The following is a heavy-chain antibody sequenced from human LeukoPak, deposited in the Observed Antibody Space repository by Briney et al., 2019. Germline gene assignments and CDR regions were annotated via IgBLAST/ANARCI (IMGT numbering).Heavy chain of an antibody. J-gene: IGHJ6*02. D-gene: IGHD2-2*01. CDR1: GFTFSTYS. CDR3: ARDLVVVVPAAIRYYYYGMDV. Sequence: GGSLRLSCAASGFTFSTYSMNWVRQAPGKGLEWVSYISSSSSTIYYADSVKGRFTISRDNAKNSLYLQMNSLRAEDTAVYYCARDLVVVVPAAIRYYYYGMDVWGQGTTVTVSS. V-gene: IGHV3-48*04. CDR2: ISSSSSTI.